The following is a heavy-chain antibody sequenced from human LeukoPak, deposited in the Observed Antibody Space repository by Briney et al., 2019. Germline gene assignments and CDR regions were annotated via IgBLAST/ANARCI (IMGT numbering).Heavy chain of an antibody. Sequence: PGGSLRLSCAASGFTFSSYAMSWARQAPGKGLEWVSAISGSGGSTYYADSVKGRFTISRDNSKNTLYLQMNSLRAEDTAVYYCAKITGYSYGWIDAFDIWGQGTMVTVSS. D-gene: IGHD5-18*01. V-gene: IGHV3-23*01. CDR3: AKITGYSYGWIDAFDI. J-gene: IGHJ3*02. CDR2: ISGSGGST. CDR1: GFTFSSYA.